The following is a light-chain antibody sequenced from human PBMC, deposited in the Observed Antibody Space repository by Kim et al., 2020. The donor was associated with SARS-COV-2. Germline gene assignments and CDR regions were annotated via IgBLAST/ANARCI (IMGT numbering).Light chain of an antibody. V-gene: IGKV3-20*01. Sequence: EIVLTQSPGTLSLSPGERATLTCTASQSVSYNYLAWYQQKPGQAPRLLIHTASKSATGIPNRISASGSGTDFILTITTLEPEDFAVYYCQQYGISPLTFGGGTKVDIK. CDR1: QSVSYNY. CDR3: QQYGISPLT. J-gene: IGKJ4*01. CDR2: TAS.